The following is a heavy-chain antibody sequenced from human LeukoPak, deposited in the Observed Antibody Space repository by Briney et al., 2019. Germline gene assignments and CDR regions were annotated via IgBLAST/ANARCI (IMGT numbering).Heavy chain of an antibody. CDR3: AKHIAVLGDLLLSVFDS. Sequence: PGRSPRLSCAASGFTFEDYGMHWVRQAPGKGLEWVSGISWNSGSIDYADSVKGRFTISRDNAKNSLYLQMNSLRPEDTAFYYCAKHIAVLGDLLLSVFDSWGQGTLVTVSS. V-gene: IGHV3-9*01. J-gene: IGHJ4*02. CDR1: GFTFEDYG. D-gene: IGHD3-16*02. CDR2: ISWNSGSI.